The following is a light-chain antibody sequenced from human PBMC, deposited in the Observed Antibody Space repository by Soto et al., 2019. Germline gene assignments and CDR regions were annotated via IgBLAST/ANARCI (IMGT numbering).Light chain of an antibody. CDR2: DAS. CDR1: QSLGGN. Sequence: EMVMTRSPASRSGYPGGTATPSYSASQSLGGNLAWYQQQTGQAPRLLIYDASNRATGIPARFSGSGSGTEFTLAIGRLQSEDFAVYSCQQYNNWPLTFGGGTKVDIK. V-gene: IGKV3D-15*01. J-gene: IGKJ4*01. CDR3: QQYNNWPLT.